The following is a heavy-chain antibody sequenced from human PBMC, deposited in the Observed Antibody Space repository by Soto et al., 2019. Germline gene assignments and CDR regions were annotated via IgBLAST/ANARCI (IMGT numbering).Heavy chain of an antibody. J-gene: IGHJ6*02. Sequence: QVRLEESGPGLVKPSETLSLICRVSGGSVNNADYFWSWIRHHPENGLEWVGYIYYSGSTRYNPSFKLLASLSMDTSKNQFSLRLNSVTVADTAVYFCARDADYGGSRGGMDVWGRGTTVTVSS. CDR2: IYYSGST. D-gene: IGHD4-17*01. CDR3: ARDADYGGSRGGMDV. CDR1: GGSVNNADYF. V-gene: IGHV4-31*01.